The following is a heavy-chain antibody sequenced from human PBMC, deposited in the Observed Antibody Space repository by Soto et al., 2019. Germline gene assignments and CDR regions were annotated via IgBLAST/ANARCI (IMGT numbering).Heavy chain of an antibody. D-gene: IGHD4-4*01. CDR1: GNSISGTSSF. CDR2: VYYTGST. CDR3: TRRVRSTGLLDY. V-gene: IGHV4-39*01. Sequence: QLQLRESGPGLVKPSETLSLTCTVSGNSISGTSSFWAWIRQPPGKNLEWIGSVYYTGSTYYNSSLKSRVSISIDTSKNKFSLSLNSVTAADTAVYYCTRRVRSTGLLDYWGQGALVTVSS. J-gene: IGHJ4*02.